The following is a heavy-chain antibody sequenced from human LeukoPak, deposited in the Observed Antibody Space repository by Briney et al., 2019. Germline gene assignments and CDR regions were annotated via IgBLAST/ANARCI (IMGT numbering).Heavy chain of an antibody. Sequence: KSSETLSLTCTVSGASISSFYWSWIRQPPGKGLEWMEYIYYSGSTNYNPSLKSRVTISVHTSKNQFSLKLSSVTAADTAVYYCAAQPDYWGQGTLVTVSS. D-gene: IGHD1-14*01. CDR3: AAQPDY. J-gene: IGHJ4*02. CDR1: GASISSFY. CDR2: IYYSGST. V-gene: IGHV4-59*01.